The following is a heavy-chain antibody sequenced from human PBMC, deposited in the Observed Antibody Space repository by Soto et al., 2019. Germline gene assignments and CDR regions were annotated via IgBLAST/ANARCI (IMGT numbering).Heavy chain of an antibody. D-gene: IGHD5-12*01. V-gene: IGHV3-30*18. CDR2: ISYDGSNK. CDR1: GFTFSSYG. CDR3: AKAAYIPRDIVATPSNY. J-gene: IGHJ4*02. Sequence: GGSLRLSCAASGFTFSSYGMHWVRQAPGKGLEWVAVISYDGSNKYYADSVKGRFTISRDNSKNTLYLQMNSLRAEDTAVYYCAKAAYIPRDIVATPSNYWGQGTLVTVSS.